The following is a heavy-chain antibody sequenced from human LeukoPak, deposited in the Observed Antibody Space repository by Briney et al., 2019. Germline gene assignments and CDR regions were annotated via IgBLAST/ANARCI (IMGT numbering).Heavy chain of an antibody. Sequence: SETLSLTCAVYGGSFSGYYWSWIRQPPGKGLEWIGEINHSGSTNYNPSLKSRVTISVDTSKNQFSLKLSSVTAADTAVYYCASSSITMVRGVIMPDYWGQGTLVTVSS. CDR2: INHSGST. CDR1: GGSFSGYY. J-gene: IGHJ4*02. CDR3: ASSSITMVRGVIMPDY. D-gene: IGHD3-10*01. V-gene: IGHV4-34*01.